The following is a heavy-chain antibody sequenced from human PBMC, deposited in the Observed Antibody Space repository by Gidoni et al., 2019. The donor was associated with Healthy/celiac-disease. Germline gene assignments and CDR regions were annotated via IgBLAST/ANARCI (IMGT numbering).Heavy chain of an antibody. CDR3: ARDYGYLGATTSEVVDY. CDR1: GFTFISSW. CDR2: IKQDGSEK. D-gene: IGHD1-26*01. V-gene: IGHV3-7*01. J-gene: IGHJ4*02. Sequence: EVPLVESGGGLVHPGGSLRLSCAASGFTFISSWMSWVVQAPGKGRGWLVNIKQDGSEKYYVDSVKGRFTISRDNAKNSLYLQMNSLRAEDTAVYYCARDYGYLGATTSEVVDYWGQGTLVTVSS.